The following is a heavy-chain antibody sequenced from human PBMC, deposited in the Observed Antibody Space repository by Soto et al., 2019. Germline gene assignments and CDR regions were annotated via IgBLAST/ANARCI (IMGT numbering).Heavy chain of an antibody. V-gene: IGHV3-30-3*01. J-gene: IGHJ4*02. D-gene: IGHD5-18*01. CDR3: ARSVQLWFYLAY. CDR1: GFTFSSYT. CDR2: ISYDGSNK. Sequence: GGSLRLSCAASGFTFSSYTMHLVRQAPGKGLEWVALISYDGSNKYYADSVKGRFTISRDNSKNTLYLQMNGLRTEDTAVYYCARSVQLWFYLAYWGQGTLVTVSS.